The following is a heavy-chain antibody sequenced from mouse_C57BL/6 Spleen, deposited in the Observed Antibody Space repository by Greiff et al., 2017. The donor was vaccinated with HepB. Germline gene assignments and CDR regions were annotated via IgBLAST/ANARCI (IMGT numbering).Heavy chain of an antibody. CDR2: IDPEDGET. J-gene: IGHJ2*01. CDR3: ARSVYYGNFLDY. Sequence: DVHLVESGAELVKPGASVKLSCTASGFNIKDYYMHWVKQRTEQGLEWIGRIDPEDGETKYAPKFQGKATITADTASNTAYLQLSSLTSEDTAVYYCARSVYYGNFLDYWGQGTTLTVSS. CDR1: GFNIKDYY. V-gene: IGHV14-2*01. D-gene: IGHD2-1*01.